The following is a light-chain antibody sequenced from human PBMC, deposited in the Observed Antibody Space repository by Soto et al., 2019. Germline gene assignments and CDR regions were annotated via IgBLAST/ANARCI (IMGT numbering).Light chain of an antibody. CDR1: QSVLYSSDNKNY. CDR2: WAS. V-gene: IGKV4-1*01. J-gene: IGKJ1*01. CDR3: QQYYTIPRT. Sequence: DIVMTQSPDSLAVSLGERATINCKSSQSVLYSSDNKNYLAWYQHKPGQPPKLLIYWASTRESGVPDRFSGSGSGTDFTLTISSLQAEDVAVYYCQQYYTIPRTFGQGTKVEIK.